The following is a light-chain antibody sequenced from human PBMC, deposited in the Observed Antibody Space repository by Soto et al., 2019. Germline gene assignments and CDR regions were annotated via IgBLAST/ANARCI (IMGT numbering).Light chain of an antibody. J-gene: IGKJ3*01. CDR2: AAS. Sequence: DLQMTQSPSSVSASVGDRVTITCRASQGISSWLAWYQQKPEKAPKLLIYAASSLQSGVTSRFCGSGAGTDFTFTTCSLQPGDFATYKCQQANRFPTFGPGTKVDIK. CDR3: QQANRFPT. V-gene: IGKV1-12*01. CDR1: QGISSW.